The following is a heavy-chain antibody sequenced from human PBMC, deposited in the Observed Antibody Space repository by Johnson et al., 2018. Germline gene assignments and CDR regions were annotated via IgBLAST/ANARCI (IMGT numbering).Heavy chain of an antibody. V-gene: IGHV3-9*01. CDR3: AKDRGYSYGNDAFDI. Sequence: VQLVQSGGGLVQXGRSLRLSCAASGFTFDDYAMHWVRQAPGKGLEWVSGISWNRGSIGYADSVKGRFTISRDNAKNTLYLQMNSLRAEDTALYYCAKDRGYSYGNDAFDIWGQGTMVTVSS. CDR1: GFTFDDYA. D-gene: IGHD5-18*01. J-gene: IGHJ3*02. CDR2: ISWNRGSI.